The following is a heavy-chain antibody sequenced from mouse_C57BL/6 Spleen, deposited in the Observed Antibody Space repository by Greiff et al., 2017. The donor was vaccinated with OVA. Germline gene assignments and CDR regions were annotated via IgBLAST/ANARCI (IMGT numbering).Heavy chain of an antibody. CDR2: IDPSDSET. CDR1: GYTFTSYW. Sequence: LQQPGAELVRPGSSVKLSCKASGYTFTSYWMHWVKQRPIQGLEWIGNIDPSDSETHYNQKFKDKATLTVDKSSSTAYMQLSSLTSEDSAVYYCARLGYYGSSLGFDVWGTGTTVTVSS. V-gene: IGHV1-52*01. J-gene: IGHJ1*03. CDR3: ARLGYYGSSLGFDV. D-gene: IGHD1-1*01.